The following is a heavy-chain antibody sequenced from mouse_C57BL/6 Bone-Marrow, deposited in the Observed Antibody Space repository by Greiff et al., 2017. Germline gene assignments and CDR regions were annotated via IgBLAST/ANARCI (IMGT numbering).Heavy chain of an antibody. Sequence: QVQLQQSGPGLVQPSQCLSITCTVSGFSLTSYGVHWVRQSPGKGLEWLGVIWRGGSTDYNAAFMSSRSITKDNSKSHGFFKMNSLQADDTAIYYCAKNGYYVSSLGFAYWGQGTLVTVSA. D-gene: IGHD1-1*01. V-gene: IGHV2-5*01. CDR1: GFSLTSYG. J-gene: IGHJ3*01. CDR2: IWRGGST. CDR3: AKNGYYVSSLGFAY.